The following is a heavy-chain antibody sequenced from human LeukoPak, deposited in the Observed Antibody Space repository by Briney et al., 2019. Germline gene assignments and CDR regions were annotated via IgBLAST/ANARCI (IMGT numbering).Heavy chain of an antibody. Sequence: HPSGTLSLTCAVSGGSISNSSWWSWVRQPPGKGLEWIGEIYHSGSTNYNPSLKSRVTISMDKSRNQFSLKLTSVTAADTATYYCARETSLAGFASGLGFNYWGQGILVTVSS. D-gene: IGHD6-19*01. CDR2: IYHSGST. V-gene: IGHV4-4*02. J-gene: IGHJ4*02. CDR3: ARETSLAGFASGLGFNY. CDR1: GGSISNSSW.